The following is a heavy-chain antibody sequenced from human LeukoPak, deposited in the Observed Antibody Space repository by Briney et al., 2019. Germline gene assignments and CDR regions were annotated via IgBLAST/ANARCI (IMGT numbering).Heavy chain of an antibody. CDR3: ARGQQVEQIYFDF. Sequence: SETLSLTCTVSSGSFSSGSSYWSWIRQPPGKGLEYLGYIYYSGSTNYNPSLKSRVTISVDSSKNQFSLRLRSVTAADTAVYYCARGQQVEQIYFDFWGQGTLVTVSS. D-gene: IGHD6-13*01. J-gene: IGHJ4*02. CDR1: SGSFSSGSSY. CDR2: IYYSGST. V-gene: IGHV4-61*01.